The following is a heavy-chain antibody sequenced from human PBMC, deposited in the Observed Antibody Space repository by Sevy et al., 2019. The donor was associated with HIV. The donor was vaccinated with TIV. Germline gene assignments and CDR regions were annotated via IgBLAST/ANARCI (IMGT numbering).Heavy chain of an antibody. CDR2: INSDGSST. D-gene: IGHD3-3*01. V-gene: IGHV3-74*01. Sequence: GGSPRLSCAASGFTFSSYWMHWVRQAPGKGLVWVSRINSDGSSTSYADSVKGRFTISRDNAKNTLYLQMNSLRAEDTAVYYCARDSRKYDFWSGYYYYYYYGMDVWGQGTTVTVSS. J-gene: IGHJ6*02. CDR1: GFTFSSYW. CDR3: ARDSRKYDFWSGYYYYYYYGMDV.